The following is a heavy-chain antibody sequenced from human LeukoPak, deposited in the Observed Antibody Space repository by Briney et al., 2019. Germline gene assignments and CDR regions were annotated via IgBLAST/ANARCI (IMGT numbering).Heavy chain of an antibody. D-gene: IGHD6-19*01. J-gene: IGHJ4*02. Sequence: GGSLRLSCAASGFTFDDYGMSWVRQAPGKGLEWVSGINWNGGSTGYADSVKGRFTISRDNAKNSLYLQMNSLRAEDTALYYCASFSAVAGPYYFDYWGQGTLVTVSS. V-gene: IGHV3-20*04. CDR1: GFTFDDYG. CDR3: ASFSAVAGPYYFDY. CDR2: INWNGGST.